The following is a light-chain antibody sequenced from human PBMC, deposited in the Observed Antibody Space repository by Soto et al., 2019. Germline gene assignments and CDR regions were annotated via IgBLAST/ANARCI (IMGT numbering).Light chain of an antibody. V-gene: IGKV3-11*01. Sequence: EIVSTQSPATLSLSTGERATLSCRASQSVSSYLAWYQQKPGQARRLLLYEASNRGTGIPARFSGSGSGTDFTLTISSLDPEDFAVYYCQQRRSWPPTFGQGTHWRL. CDR2: EAS. CDR1: QSVSSY. J-gene: IGKJ5*01. CDR3: QQRRSWPPT.